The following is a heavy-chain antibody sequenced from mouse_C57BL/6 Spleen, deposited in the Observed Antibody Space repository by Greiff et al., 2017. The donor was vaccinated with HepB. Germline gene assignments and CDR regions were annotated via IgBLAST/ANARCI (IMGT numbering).Heavy chain of an antibody. CDR1: GFTFSDYY. CDR2: ISNGGGST. D-gene: IGHD1-1*01. Sequence: EVKLMESGGGLVQPGGSLKLSCAASGFTFSDYYMYWVRQTPEKRLEWVAYISNGGGSTYYPDTVKGRFTISRDNAKNTLYLQMTRLKSEDTAMYYCARRGYYGPDYWGQGTTLTVSS. J-gene: IGHJ2*01. CDR3: ARRGYYGPDY. V-gene: IGHV5-12*01.